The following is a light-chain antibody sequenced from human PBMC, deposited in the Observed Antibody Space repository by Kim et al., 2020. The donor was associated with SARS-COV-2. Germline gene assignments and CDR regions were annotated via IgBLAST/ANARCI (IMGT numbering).Light chain of an antibody. CDR3: QQYGTSPPWT. CDR1: QSVRSSY. V-gene: IGKV3-20*01. CDR2: GAY. Sequence: PGERATLSCRASQSVRSSYLAWYQQKPGQAPRLIIKGAYTRATGIPDRFSGSGSETDFTLTISRLEPEDFAVYYCQQYGTSPPWTFGQGTKVDIK. J-gene: IGKJ1*01.